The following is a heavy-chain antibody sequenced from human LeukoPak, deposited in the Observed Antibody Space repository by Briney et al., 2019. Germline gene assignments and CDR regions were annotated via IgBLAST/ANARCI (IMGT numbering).Heavy chain of an antibody. CDR2: IFSGGNT. D-gene: IGHD2-15*01. J-gene: IGHJ5*02. Sequence: SETLSLTCTVSGGSISSSIYYWAWIRQPPGKGLEWIASIFSGGNTYYNPSLKSRVIISVDTSKNEFSLKLNSVTAADTAVYYCARERIQLDPWGQGTLVTVSS. V-gene: IGHV4-39*01. CDR3: ARERIQLDP. CDR1: GGSISSSIYY.